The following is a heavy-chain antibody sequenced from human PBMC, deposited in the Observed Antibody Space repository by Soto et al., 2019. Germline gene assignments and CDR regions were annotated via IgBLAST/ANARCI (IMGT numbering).Heavy chain of an antibody. CDR3: AKEMFPQTVLDSSSPWGDY. CDR1: GFTVTNNY. Sequence: AGGSLRLSCAASGFTVTNNYLSWVRQAPGKGLEWVSVLYSGGTTYYAGSVKGRFTISRDNSKNTLYLQMNSLRAEDTAMYYCAKEMFPQTVLDSSSPWGDYWGPGTL. CDR2: LYSGGTT. D-gene: IGHD3-22*01. V-gene: IGHV3-53*01. J-gene: IGHJ4*02.